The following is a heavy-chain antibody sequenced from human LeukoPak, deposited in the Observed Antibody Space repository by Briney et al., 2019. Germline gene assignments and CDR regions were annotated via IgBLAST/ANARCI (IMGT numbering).Heavy chain of an antibody. CDR3: TRMTTGHDY. J-gene: IGHJ4*02. CDR1: GVSFDDYY. V-gene: IGHV4-34*01. CDR2: INHSGYT. D-gene: IGHD4-17*01. Sequence: PSETLSLTCAVSGVSFDDYYWSWVRQTPGKGLEWIGEINHSGYTNDSPSLKSRVTLSIDTSRKQLSLNLRSVTVADAGIYYCTRMTTGHDYWGQGTLVTVSS.